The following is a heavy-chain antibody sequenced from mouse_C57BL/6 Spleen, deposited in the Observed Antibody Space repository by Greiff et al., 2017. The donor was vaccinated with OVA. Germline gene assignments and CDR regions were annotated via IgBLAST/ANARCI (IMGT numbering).Heavy chain of an antibody. Sequence: EVNLVESGGGLVKPGGSLKLSCAASGFTFSSYAMSWVRQTPEKRLEWVATISDGGSYTYYPDNVKGRFTISRDNAKNNLYLQMSHLKSEDTAMYYCARVSYYYGSSLQYFDVWGTGTTVTVSS. CDR3: ARVSYYYGSSLQYFDV. CDR1: GFTFSSYA. CDR2: ISDGGSYT. J-gene: IGHJ1*03. D-gene: IGHD1-1*01. V-gene: IGHV5-4*03.